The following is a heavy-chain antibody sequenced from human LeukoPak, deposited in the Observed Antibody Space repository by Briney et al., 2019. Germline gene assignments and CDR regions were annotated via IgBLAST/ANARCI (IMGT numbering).Heavy chain of an antibody. Sequence: PSQTLSLTCTVSGGSISSSSYYWGWIRQPPGKGLEWIGSIYYSGSTYYNPSLKSRVTISVDTSKNQFSLKLSSVTAADTAVYYCARPVPTYYYDSSGLGAFDYWGQGTLVTVSS. J-gene: IGHJ4*02. CDR3: ARPVPTYYYDSSGLGAFDY. CDR2: IYYSGST. D-gene: IGHD3-22*01. V-gene: IGHV4-39*01. CDR1: GGSISSSSYY.